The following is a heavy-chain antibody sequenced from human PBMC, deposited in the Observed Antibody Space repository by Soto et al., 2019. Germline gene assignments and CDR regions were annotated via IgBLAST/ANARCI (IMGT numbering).Heavy chain of an antibody. D-gene: IGHD6-13*01. V-gene: IGHV3-30*18. CDR3: AKVCSSWYAGFFDL. J-gene: IGHJ4*02. CDR1: GFTFSNYA. Sequence: PGGSLRLSCAVFGFTFSNYAMHWVRQAPGKGLEWLAIISYDGDNEYYADSVRGRFTISRDNSKNTLYLQTNNLRHEDTAVYFCAKVCSSWYAGFFDLWGEGTLVTVSS. CDR2: ISYDGDNE.